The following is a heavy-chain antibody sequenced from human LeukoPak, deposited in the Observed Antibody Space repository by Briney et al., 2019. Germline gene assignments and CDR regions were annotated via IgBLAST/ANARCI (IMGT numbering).Heavy chain of an antibody. CDR2: ISYDGSNK. V-gene: IGHV3-30*18. CDR1: GFIFRSYW. J-gene: IGHJ4*02. CDR3: AKDRGNLNIAVAGTGLDY. D-gene: IGHD6-19*01. Sequence: PGGSLKLSCAASGFIFRSYWMSWVRQAPGKGLEWVAVISYDGSNKYYADSVKGRFTISRDNSKNTLYLQMNSLRAEDTAVYYCAKDRGNLNIAVAGTGLDYWGQGTLVTVSS.